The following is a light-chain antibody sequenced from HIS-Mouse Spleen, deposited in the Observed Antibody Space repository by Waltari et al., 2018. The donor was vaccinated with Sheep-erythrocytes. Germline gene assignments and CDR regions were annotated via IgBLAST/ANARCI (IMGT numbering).Light chain of an antibody. V-gene: IGKV3-15*01. CDR3: QQYNNWPPGT. CDR1: QSVSSN. CDR2: GAS. Sequence: MTQSPSSLSVSPGERATLSCRASQSVSSNLAWYQQKPGQAPRLLIYGASTRATGIPARFSGSGSGTEFTLTISSMQSEDFAVYYCQQYNNWPPGTFGQGTKLEIK. J-gene: IGKJ2*02.